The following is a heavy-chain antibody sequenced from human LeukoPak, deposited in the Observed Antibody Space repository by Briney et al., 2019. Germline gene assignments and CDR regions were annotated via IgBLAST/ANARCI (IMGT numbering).Heavy chain of an antibody. D-gene: IGHD3-22*01. V-gene: IGHV3-7*01. Sequence: GGSLRLSCAASGVTFNIYWMSWVRQAPGKGLEWVANIKQDGSEKYYVVSVRGRFTLSRDNAKNSLYMQMNSLRVEDTAVYYCARNTYYYERSGGKAFDIWGQETMVTVSS. CDR2: IKQDGSEK. CDR3: ARNTYYYERSGGKAFDI. J-gene: IGHJ3*02. CDR1: GVTFNIYW.